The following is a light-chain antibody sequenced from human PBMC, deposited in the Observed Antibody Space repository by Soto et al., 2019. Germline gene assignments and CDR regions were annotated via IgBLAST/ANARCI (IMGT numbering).Light chain of an antibody. CDR1: QGIYNY. Sequence: DIQMTQSPSSLSASVGDRVSITCRASQGIYNYLAWYQKKPGKPPKPLISAASTLHSGVPSRFSGSGSGTDFTLTISSLQPEDVATYYCQKYNSVPFTFGHGTTVDIK. CDR2: AAS. V-gene: IGKV1-27*01. J-gene: IGKJ3*01. CDR3: QKYNSVPFT.